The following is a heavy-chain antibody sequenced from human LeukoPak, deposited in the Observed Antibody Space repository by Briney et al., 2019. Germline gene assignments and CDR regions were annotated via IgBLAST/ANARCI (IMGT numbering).Heavy chain of an antibody. V-gene: IGHV3-48*04. Sequence: PGGSLRLSCAASGFTLSNAWMNWVRQAPGKGLEWVSYISSSGSTIYYADSVKGRFTISRDNAKNSLYLQMNSLRAEDTAVYYCAREYSSSWDFDYRGQGTLVTVSS. CDR3: AREYSSSWDFDY. D-gene: IGHD6-13*01. J-gene: IGHJ4*02. CDR2: ISSSGSTI. CDR1: GFTLSNAW.